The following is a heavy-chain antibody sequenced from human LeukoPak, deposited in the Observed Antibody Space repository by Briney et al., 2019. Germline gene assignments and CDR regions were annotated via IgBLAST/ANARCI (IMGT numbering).Heavy chain of an antibody. J-gene: IGHJ6*03. CDR3: AKGCCPFAYGPGSYYYYMDV. CDR1: GFTFSSYG. D-gene: IGHD3-10*01. CDR2: IPYDGSNK. V-gene: IGHV3-30*02. Sequence: GGSLRLSCAASGFTFSSYGIHWVRQAPGKGLEWVAFIPYDGSNKYYADSVKGRFTISRDNSKNTVYLQLNSLRAEDTAVYYCAKGCCPFAYGPGSYYYYMDVWGKGTTVTVSS.